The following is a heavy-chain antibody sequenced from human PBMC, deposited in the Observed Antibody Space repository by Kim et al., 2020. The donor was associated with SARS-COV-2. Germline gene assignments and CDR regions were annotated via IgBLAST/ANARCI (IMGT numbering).Heavy chain of an antibody. CDR3: ASRFDWLLRFDY. CDR1: GFTFSSYA. Sequence: GGSLRLSCAASGFTFSSYAMSWVRQAPGKGLEWVSAISGSGGSTYYADSVKGRFTISRDNSKNTLYLQMNSLRAEDTAVYYCASRFDWLLRFDYWGQGTLVTVSS. D-gene: IGHD3-9*01. V-gene: IGHV3-23*01. CDR2: ISGSGGST. J-gene: IGHJ4*02.